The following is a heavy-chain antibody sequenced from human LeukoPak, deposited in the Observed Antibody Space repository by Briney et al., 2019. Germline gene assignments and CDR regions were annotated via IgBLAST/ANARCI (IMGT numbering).Heavy chain of an antibody. CDR1: GFTFSSYA. J-gene: IGHJ2*01. CDR2: ISGSGGST. CDR3: AKCGHSGSYYVWYFDL. D-gene: IGHD1-26*01. Sequence: PGGSLRLSCAASGFTFSSYAMSWVRQAPGKGLEWVSGISGSGGSTYYADSVKGRFTISRDNSKNTLYLQMNSLRAEDTAVYYCAKCGHSGSYYVWYFDLWGRGTLVTVSS. V-gene: IGHV3-23*01.